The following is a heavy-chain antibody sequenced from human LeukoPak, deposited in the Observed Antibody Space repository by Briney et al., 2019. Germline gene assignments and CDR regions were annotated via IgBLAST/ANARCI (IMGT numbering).Heavy chain of an antibody. J-gene: IGHJ4*02. CDR3: ARVRFLELIDY. V-gene: IGHV3-66*01. Sequence: PGGSLRLSRAASGFTVSSNYMSWVRQAPGKGLEWVSVIYSGGSTYYADSVKGRFTISRDNSKNTLYLQMNSLRAEDTAVYYCARVRFLELIDYWGQGTLVTVSS. D-gene: IGHD3-3*01. CDR1: GFTVSSNY. CDR2: IYSGGST.